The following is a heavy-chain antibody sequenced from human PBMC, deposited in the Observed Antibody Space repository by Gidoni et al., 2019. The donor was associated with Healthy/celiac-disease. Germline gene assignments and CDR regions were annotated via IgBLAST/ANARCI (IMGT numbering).Heavy chain of an antibody. CDR2: IVVGSGNT. CDR1: GFTFTSSA. Sequence: QMQLLQSGPEVKKPGTSVKVPCKASGFTFTSSAVQWVRQARGQRLEWIGWIVVGSGNTNYAQKFQERVTITRDMSTSTAYMELSSLRSEDTAVYYCAAERRIVGATRAWFDPWGQGTLVTVSS. D-gene: IGHD1-26*01. V-gene: IGHV1-58*01. J-gene: IGHJ5*02. CDR3: AAERRIVGATRAWFDP.